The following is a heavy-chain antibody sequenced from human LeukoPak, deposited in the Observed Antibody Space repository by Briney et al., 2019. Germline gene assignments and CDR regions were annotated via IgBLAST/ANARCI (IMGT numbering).Heavy chain of an antibody. CDR3: ARLKLGAYFDL. CDR1: GGSISSDY. J-gene: IGHJ2*01. CDR2: IFNSGDS. V-gene: IGHV4-59*08. D-gene: IGHD3-16*01. Sequence: SETLSLTCSVSGGSISSDYWSWIRQPPGKGLEWVGYIFNSGDSSYNPSLKSRVTMSLDTSKNQFSLKLTSVTAADTAVYSCARLKLGAYFDLWGRGTLVTVSS.